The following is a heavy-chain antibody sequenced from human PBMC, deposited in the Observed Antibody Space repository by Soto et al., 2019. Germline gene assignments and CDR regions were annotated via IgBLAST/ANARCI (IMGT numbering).Heavy chain of an antibody. J-gene: IGHJ4*01. CDR2: IKSKTDGGTP. V-gene: IGHV3-15*07. CDR1: GFIFNKAW. Sequence: GGSLRLSCAASGFIFNKAWINWFGQAPGKGLEWVGRIKSKTDGGTPDFAAPVKGRFAISRDDSKNVVYLQMNSLKVEDTGIYLCTSASHRSIVIVRFDYWGDGTQVNVTS. CDR3: TSASHRSIVIVRFDY. D-gene: IGHD3-22*01.